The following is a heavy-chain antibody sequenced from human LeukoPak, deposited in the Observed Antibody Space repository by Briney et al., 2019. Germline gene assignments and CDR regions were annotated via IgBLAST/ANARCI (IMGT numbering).Heavy chain of an antibody. D-gene: IGHD2-2*01. CDR1: GFTFSSYA. V-gene: IGHV3-23*01. J-gene: IGHJ4*02. CDR2: ISGSGGST. Sequence: PGGSLRLSCAASGFTFSSYAMSWVRQAPGKGLEWVSVISGSGGSTYYADSLKGRFTISRDHSKNTLYLQMNSLRAEDTAVYYCAKRHCSSPTCYVDYFDYWGQGTLVTVSS. CDR3: AKRHCSSPTCYVDYFDY.